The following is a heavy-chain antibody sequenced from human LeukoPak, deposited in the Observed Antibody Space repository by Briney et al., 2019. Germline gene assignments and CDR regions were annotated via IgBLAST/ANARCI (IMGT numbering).Heavy chain of an antibody. J-gene: IGHJ6*03. Sequence: MPSETLSLTCTVSGGSISSSSYYWGWIRQPPGKGLEWIRSIYYSGSTYYNPSLKSRVTISVDTAKNQFSLKLSSVTAADTVVYYCARDSRGYSYGYTGKMNTNYYYYMDVWGKGTTVTVSS. V-gene: IGHV4-39*07. D-gene: IGHD5-18*01. CDR2: IYYSGST. CDR3: ARDSRGYSYGYTGKMNTNYYYYMDV. CDR1: GGSISSSSYY.